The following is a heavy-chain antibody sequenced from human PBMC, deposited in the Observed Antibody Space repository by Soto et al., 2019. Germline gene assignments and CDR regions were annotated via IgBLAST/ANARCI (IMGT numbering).Heavy chain of an antibody. J-gene: IGHJ6*02. V-gene: IGHV4-39*01. Sequence: QLQLQESGPGLVKPSETLSLTCTVSGGSISSSSYWGWIRQPPGKGLEWIGSIYSTGNTYYNPSLKSRVSISADTSKNQFSLKLTSVTAADTAVHYCRRSSRYSTDVWGQGTTVTVSS. CDR3: RRSSRYSTDV. D-gene: IGHD6-13*01. CDR2: IYSTGNT. CDR1: GGSISSSSY.